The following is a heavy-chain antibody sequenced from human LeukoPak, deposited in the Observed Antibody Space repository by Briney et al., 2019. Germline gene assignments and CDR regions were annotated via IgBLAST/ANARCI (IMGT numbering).Heavy chain of an antibody. CDR1: GFTLTDY. J-gene: IGHJ6*03. CDR3: ARADSVPAGDYHYWYMDV. Sequence: ASVKVSCKASGFTLTDYIHWVRQDPRQGVQGMGWIKPNSGDTGYAQEFQGRGTMTRDTAISTVYMELSSLRSDHTAVYYCARADSVPAGDYHYWYMDVWGKGTTVTVSS. CDR2: IKPNSGDT. D-gene: IGHD2-2*01. V-gene: IGHV1-2*02.